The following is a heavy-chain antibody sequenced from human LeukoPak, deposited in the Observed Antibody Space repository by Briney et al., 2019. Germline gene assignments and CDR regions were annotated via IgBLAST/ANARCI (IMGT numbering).Heavy chain of an antibody. CDR2: INHSGST. V-gene: IGHV4-34*01. J-gene: IGHJ3*02. CDR3: ARVVSIAVAGRVIAFDI. CDR1: GGSFSGYY. D-gene: IGHD6-19*01. Sequence: NPSETLTLTCAVYGGSFSGYYWSWIRQPPGKGLEWIGEINHSGSTNYNPSLKSRVTISVDTSKNQFSLKLSSVTAADTAVYYCARVVSIAVAGRVIAFDIWGQGTMVTVSS.